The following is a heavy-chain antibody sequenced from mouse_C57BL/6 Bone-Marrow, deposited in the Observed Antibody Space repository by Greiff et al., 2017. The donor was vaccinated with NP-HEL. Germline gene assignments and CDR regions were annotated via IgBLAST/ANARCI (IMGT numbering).Heavy chain of an antibody. CDR2: ITPSNGGT. V-gene: IGHV1-53*01. CDR3: AREGIWLLRGYCYFDV. CDR1: GYTFTSYW. D-gene: IGHD2-3*01. J-gene: IGHJ1*03. Sequence: HHGTELVKPGEEGKRTGESSGYTFTSYWMHWVKQRPGQGLEWIGNITPSNGGTDYNEKFKSKATLPVEKSSITSSMQLSSLTSDDSAVYYFAREGIWLLRGYCYFDVWDTGTTVTVSS.